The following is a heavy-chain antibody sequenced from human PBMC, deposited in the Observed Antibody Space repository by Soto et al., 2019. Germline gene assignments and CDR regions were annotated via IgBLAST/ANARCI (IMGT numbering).Heavy chain of an antibody. V-gene: IGHV4-4*02. D-gene: IGHD3-22*01. CDR3: ARQATGYYYGWFDP. Sequence: SETLSLTCAVSGGSISSSNWWSWVRQPPGKGLEWIGEIYHSGGTFYTPSLKSRVTMSVDTSNNQFSLKLNSVTAADTAVYYCARQATGYYYGWFDPWGQGTLVTVSS. CDR2: IYHSGGT. CDR1: GGSISSSNW. J-gene: IGHJ5*02.